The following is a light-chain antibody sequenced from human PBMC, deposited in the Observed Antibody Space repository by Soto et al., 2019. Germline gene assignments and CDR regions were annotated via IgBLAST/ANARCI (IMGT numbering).Light chain of an antibody. Sequence: EIVLTQSPGTLSLSPGERATLSCRASQTVSRNSLAWYQQKPGQAPRLLIYGASSRATGIPDRFSGSGSGTDFTLTISRLEPEDFGVYSCQPYGISPWTFGQGTKVEIK. V-gene: IGKV3-20*01. J-gene: IGKJ1*01. CDR3: QPYGISPWT. CDR2: GAS. CDR1: QTVSRNS.